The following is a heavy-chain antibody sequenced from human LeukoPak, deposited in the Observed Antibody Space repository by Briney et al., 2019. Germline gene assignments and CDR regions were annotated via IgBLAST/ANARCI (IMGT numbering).Heavy chain of an antibody. D-gene: IGHD1-14*01. CDR2: ISDDGNDK. Sequence: GRSLSLSCTVSGFTFSNYGMHWVRQAPGKGLEWVTVISDDGNDKYYADSVKGRFTISRDNSKNTLYLQMNSLRVEDTAVYYCAKDRQISNRGGFDFWGQGTLVTVSS. CDR1: GFTFSNYG. J-gene: IGHJ4*02. CDR3: AKDRQISNRGGFDF. V-gene: IGHV3-30*18.